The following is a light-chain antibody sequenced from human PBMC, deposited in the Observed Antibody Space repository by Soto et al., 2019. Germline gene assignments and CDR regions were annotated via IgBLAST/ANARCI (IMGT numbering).Light chain of an antibody. CDR3: QHYHSQSIT. CDR1: ENLFKF. CDR2: AAS. V-gene: IGKV1-5*01. Sequence: DILLIQSPATLSASVGDRITITCRASENLFKFLAWYQQRSGSAPNLLIYAASDLERGVPSRFSGSGSGTEFTLTIYNLQPNDSATYFCQHYHSQSITFGGGTQVDVK. J-gene: IGKJ4*01.